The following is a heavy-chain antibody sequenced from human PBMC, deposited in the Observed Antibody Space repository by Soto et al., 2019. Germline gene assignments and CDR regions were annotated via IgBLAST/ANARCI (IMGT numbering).Heavy chain of an antibody. CDR2: IYWSDDK. CDR3: ARSVGAIVTTLYSDY. J-gene: IGHJ4*02. V-gene: IGHV2-5*01. D-gene: IGHD1-1*01. Sequence: QITLKESGPTLVNPTQTLTLTCTFSGFSFTTSGVGVAWIRQPPGKALEWLALIYWSDDKRYNPSLSNRLTITKDTSKNQVVLTMTNMDPVDTGTYYCARSVGAIVTTLYSDYWGQGPLVTVSS. CDR1: GFSFTTSGVG.